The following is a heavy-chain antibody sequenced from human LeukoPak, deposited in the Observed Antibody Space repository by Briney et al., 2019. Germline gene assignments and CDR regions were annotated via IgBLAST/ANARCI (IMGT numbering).Heavy chain of an antibody. Sequence: PGGSLRLSCAASGFTFSSYGMSWVRQAPGKGLEWVSAISGSGGSTYYADSVKGRFTISRDNSKNTLYLQMNSLRAEDTAVYYCAKEKDEYYYDSSGYYYGFPFDYWGQGTLVTVSS. D-gene: IGHD3-22*01. J-gene: IGHJ4*02. CDR3: AKEKDEYYYDSSGYYYGFPFDY. CDR2: ISGSGGST. CDR1: GFTFSSYG. V-gene: IGHV3-23*01.